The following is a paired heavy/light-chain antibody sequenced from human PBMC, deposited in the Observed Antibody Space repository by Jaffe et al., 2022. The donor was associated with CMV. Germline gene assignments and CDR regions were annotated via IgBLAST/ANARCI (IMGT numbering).Light chain of an antibody. CDR3: QQYNNWPPWT. CDR2: GAS. Sequence: EIVMTQSPATLSVSPGERATLSCRASQTVGSNLAWYQQKPGQTPRLLIFGASTRATGVPARFSGSGSGTEYTLTISSLQSEDFAIYYCQQYNNWPPWTFGQGTKVEI. CDR1: QTVGSN. J-gene: IGKJ1*01. V-gene: IGKV3-15*01.
Heavy chain of an antibody. V-gene: IGHV1-2*02. CDR1: GYTFTDYY. D-gene: IGHD2-15*01. Sequence: QVQLVQSGAEMKKPGASVKVSCKASGYTFTDYYIHWVRQAPGQALEWMGWINPNSGTTNFAQKFQGRVTMTRDTSISTAYMELTNLRSDDTAVYFCASGRVCTGGNCYSARYFELWGRGSLITVSS. CDR2: INPNSGTT. J-gene: IGHJ2*01. CDR3: ASGRVCTGGNCYSARYFEL.